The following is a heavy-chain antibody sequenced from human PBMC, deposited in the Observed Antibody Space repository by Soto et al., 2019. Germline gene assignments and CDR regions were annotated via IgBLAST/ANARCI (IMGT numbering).Heavy chain of an antibody. CDR3: AKDLRWLQNYYYYYGMDV. CDR1: GFTFSSYG. J-gene: IGHJ6*02. CDR2: ISYDGSNK. D-gene: IGHD5-12*01. V-gene: IGHV3-30*18. Sequence: HPGGSLRLSCAASGFTFSSYGMHWVRQAPGKGLEWVAVISYDGSNKYYADSVKGRFTISRDNSKNTLYLQMNSLRAEDTAVYYCAKDLRWLQNYYYYYGMDVWGQGTTVTVS.